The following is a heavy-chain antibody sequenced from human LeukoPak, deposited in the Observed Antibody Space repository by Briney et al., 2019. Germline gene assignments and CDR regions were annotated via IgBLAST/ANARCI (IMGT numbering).Heavy chain of an antibody. CDR3: ARVFSSSWFYYYYYMDV. CDR1: GYTFTSYA. CDR2: MNPNSGNT. Sequence: ASVKVSCKASGYTFTSYAMNWVRQATGQGLEWMGWMNPNSGNTGYAQKFQGRVTITRNTSISTAYMELSSLRSEDTAVYYCARVFSSSWFYYYYYMDVWGKGTTVTVSS. J-gene: IGHJ6*03. V-gene: IGHV1-8*03. D-gene: IGHD6-13*01.